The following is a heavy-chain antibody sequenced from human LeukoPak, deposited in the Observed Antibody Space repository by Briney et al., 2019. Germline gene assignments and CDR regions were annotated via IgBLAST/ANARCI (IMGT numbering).Heavy chain of an antibody. D-gene: IGHD5-18*01. J-gene: IGHJ4*02. V-gene: IGHV3-15*01. CDR2: IKSKTDGGTT. CDR3: TTDLFGAMEFEY. Sequence: PGGSLRLSCAASGFTFCNARTSWVRQAPEKGLEWVGRIKSKTDGGTTDYAAPVKGRFTTPRDDSRNTLYLQMNSLKTDDTAVYYCTTDLFGAMEFEYWGQGTLVTVSS. CDR1: GFTFCNAR.